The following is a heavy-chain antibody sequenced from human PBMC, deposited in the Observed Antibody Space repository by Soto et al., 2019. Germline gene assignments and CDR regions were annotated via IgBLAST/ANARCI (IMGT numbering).Heavy chain of an antibody. D-gene: IGHD5-12*01. Sequence: SAKVSCEASGYTFFTYDISWVRQAPGQGLEWMGWISTYSGDTKYAQKFQGRVTMTTDTSTTTAYLELRSLRSDDTAVYYCARHHGPTTSENWFDPWGQGTLVTVSS. V-gene: IGHV1-18*01. CDR2: ISTYSGDT. CDR3: ARHHGPTTSENWFDP. CDR1: GYTFFTYD. J-gene: IGHJ5*02.